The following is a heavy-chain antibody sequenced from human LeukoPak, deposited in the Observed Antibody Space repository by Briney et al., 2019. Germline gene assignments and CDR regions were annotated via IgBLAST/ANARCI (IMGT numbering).Heavy chain of an antibody. V-gene: IGHV4-59*01. CDR2: IYYSGST. CDR3: ARVAVEMATYFDY. D-gene: IGHD5-24*01. J-gene: IGHJ4*02. CDR1: GGSISSYY. Sequence: SETLSLTCTVSGGSISSYYWSWIRQPPGKGLEWIGYIYYSGSTNYNSSLKSRVTISVDTSKNQFSLKLSSVTAADTAVYYCARVAVEMATYFDYWGQGTLVTVFS.